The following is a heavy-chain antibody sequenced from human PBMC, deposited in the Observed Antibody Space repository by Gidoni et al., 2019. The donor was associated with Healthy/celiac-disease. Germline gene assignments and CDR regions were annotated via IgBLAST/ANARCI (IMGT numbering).Heavy chain of an antibody. V-gene: IGHV4-39*01. CDR2: IYYSGST. CDR3: ARPATVTPGNWFDP. D-gene: IGHD4-17*01. J-gene: IGHJ5*02. Sequence: QLQLQESGPGLVKPSETLSLTCTVSGGSISSSSYYWGWIRQPPGKGLEWIGSIYYSGSTYYNPSLKSRVTISVDTSKNQFSLKLSSVTAADTAVYYCARPATVTPGNWFDPWGQGTLVTVSS. CDR1: GGSISSSSYY.